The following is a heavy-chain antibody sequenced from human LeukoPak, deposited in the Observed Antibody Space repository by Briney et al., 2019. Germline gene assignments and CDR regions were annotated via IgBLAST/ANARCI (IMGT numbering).Heavy chain of an antibody. D-gene: IGHD6-13*01. CDR3: AKGRDSSSQSRANWFDP. CDR1: GFTFGTSG. J-gene: IGHJ5*02. CDR2: IPYDGSNK. V-gene: IGHV3-30*02. Sequence: GGSLRLSCAASGFTFGTSGMHWVRQAPGKGLDWVAFIPYDGSNKYYTDSVKGRFTISRDNSKNILYLQMNGLRAEDTAVYYCAKGRDSSSQSRANWFDPWGQGTLVTVSS.